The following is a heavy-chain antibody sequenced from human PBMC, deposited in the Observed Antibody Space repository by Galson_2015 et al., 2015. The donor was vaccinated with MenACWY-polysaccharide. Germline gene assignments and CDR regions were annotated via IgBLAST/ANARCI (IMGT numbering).Heavy chain of an antibody. CDR3: AREIPSARRRAFTISSAGYIDV. J-gene: IGHJ6*03. CDR1: GGSDSIGSYY. D-gene: IGHD3-10*01. Sequence: ETLSLACTVSGGSDSIGSYYWRWIRQPPGQGLAWIGSIHYIGITNHNPSLRSRVNISVDTSKNQFSLKLTSVTAADTAVYYCAREIPSARRRAFTISSAGYIDVWGKGTTVTVSS. CDR2: IHYIGIT. V-gene: IGHV4-61*01.